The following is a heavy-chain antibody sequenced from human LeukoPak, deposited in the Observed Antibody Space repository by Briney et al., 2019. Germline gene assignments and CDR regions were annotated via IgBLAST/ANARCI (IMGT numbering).Heavy chain of an antibody. Sequence: SETLSLTCTVSGYSISSGYYWGWIRQPPGKGLEWIGSIYHSGSTYYNPSLKSRVTISVDTSKNQFPLKLSSVTAADTAVYYCARAPSDSSGYSSYYHYMDVWGKGTTVTVSS. CDR2: IYHSGST. D-gene: IGHD3-22*01. CDR3: ARAPSDSSGYSSYYHYMDV. V-gene: IGHV4-38-2*02. CDR1: GYSISSGYY. J-gene: IGHJ6*03.